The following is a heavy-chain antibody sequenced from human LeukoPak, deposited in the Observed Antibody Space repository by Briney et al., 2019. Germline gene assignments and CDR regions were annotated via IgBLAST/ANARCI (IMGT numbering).Heavy chain of an antibody. CDR2: IKQDGTET. J-gene: IGHJ4*02. D-gene: IGHD6-19*01. CDR3: ARDASGWYDKFDY. Sequence: GGSLRLSCAASGFTFSSYWMNWVRQAPGKGLEWVAIIKQDGTETFYVDSVKGRFTISRDNVKNSLYLQMNSLRAEDTAVYYCARDASGWYDKFDYWGQGTLVTVSS. CDR1: GFTFSSYW. V-gene: IGHV3-7*01.